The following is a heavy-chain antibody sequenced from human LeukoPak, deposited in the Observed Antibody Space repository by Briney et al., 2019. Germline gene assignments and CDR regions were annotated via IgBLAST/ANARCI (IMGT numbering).Heavy chain of an antibody. V-gene: IGHV3-66*01. J-gene: IGHJ4*02. D-gene: IGHD3-22*01. CDR2: IYSGGTT. Sequence: PGGSLRLSCEVSGFTVSANYMSWVRQAPGKGLEWVSVIYSGGTTYYADSVKGRFTISRDNSKNTLYLQMNSLRAEDTAVYYCARCQYYFDSSGYYFDYWGQGTLVTVSS. CDR1: GFTVSANY. CDR3: ARCQYYFDSSGYYFDY.